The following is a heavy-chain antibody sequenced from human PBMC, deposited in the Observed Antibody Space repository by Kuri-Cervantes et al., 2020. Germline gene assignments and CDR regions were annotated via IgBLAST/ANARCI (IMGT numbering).Heavy chain of an antibody. CDR3: VRGDTGPAGTWGFDY. Sequence: GGSLRLSCAASGFTFSSYAMHWVRQAPGMGLEWISYINSASNKIYYAGSVKGRFTISRDNADDSLFLQMSSLRDEDTAVYYCVRGDTGPAGTWGFDYWGQGTLVTVSS. CDR1: GFTFSSYA. CDR2: INSASNKI. J-gene: IGHJ4*02. V-gene: IGHV3-48*02. D-gene: IGHD5-18*01.